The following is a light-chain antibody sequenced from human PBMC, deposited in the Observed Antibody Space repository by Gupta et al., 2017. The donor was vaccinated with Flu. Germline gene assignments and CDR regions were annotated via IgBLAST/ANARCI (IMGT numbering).Light chain of an antibody. CDR2: GDD. Sequence: QSVLTQPPPASGPPGQRVTISCSGSSSNIGSNVVNWYQQLPGTAPKLLIYGDDQRPSGVPDRFSGSKSGTSASLAVSSLQSEDEADYYCATWDGSLNGPVFGGGTKVTVL. V-gene: IGLV1-44*01. CDR3: ATWDGSLNGPV. J-gene: IGLJ3*02. CDR1: SSNIGSNV.